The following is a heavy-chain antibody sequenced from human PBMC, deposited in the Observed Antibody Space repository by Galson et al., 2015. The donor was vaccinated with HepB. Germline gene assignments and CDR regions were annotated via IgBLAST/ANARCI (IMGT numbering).Heavy chain of an antibody. CDR2: ISYDGSNK. Sequence: SLRLSCAASGFTFSSYGMHWVRQAPGKGLEWVAVISYDGSNKYYADSVKGRFTISRDNSKNTLYLQMNSLRAEDTAVYYCAKPYSSSWDYYGMDVWGQGTTVTVSS. D-gene: IGHD6-13*01. V-gene: IGHV3-30*18. CDR1: GFTFSSYG. CDR3: AKPYSSSWDYYGMDV. J-gene: IGHJ6*02.